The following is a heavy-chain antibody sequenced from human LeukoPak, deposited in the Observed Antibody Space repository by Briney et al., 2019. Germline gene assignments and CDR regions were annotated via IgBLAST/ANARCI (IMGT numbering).Heavy chain of an antibody. V-gene: IGHV2-5*02. Sequence: SGPTLVKPTQTLTLTCSCSGFSLRTHGLGVVWIRQPPGKALEWLVLIYWDDDKRYSPSLKNRLTITKDTSKNQVVLTMTNMDPIDTATYYCARAHVDTTIFWAYFDYWGQGTLVTVSS. CDR3: ARAHVDTTIFWAYFDY. J-gene: IGHJ4*02. CDR2: IYWDDDK. D-gene: IGHD5-18*01. CDR1: GFSLRTHGLG.